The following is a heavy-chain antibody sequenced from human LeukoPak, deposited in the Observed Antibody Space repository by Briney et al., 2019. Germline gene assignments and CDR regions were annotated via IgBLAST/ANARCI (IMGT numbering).Heavy chain of an antibody. Sequence: SSETLSLTCTVSGGSIYSSSYYCGWIRQSPGKGLEWIGSIYYSGSTYYNPSLKSRVTISVDASKNQFSLKLTSVAAADTAVYYCARTSYYGSGSYDYWGQGTLVTVSS. CDR2: IYYSGST. V-gene: IGHV4-39*01. D-gene: IGHD3-10*01. J-gene: IGHJ4*02. CDR3: ARTSYYGSGSYDY. CDR1: GGSIYSSSYY.